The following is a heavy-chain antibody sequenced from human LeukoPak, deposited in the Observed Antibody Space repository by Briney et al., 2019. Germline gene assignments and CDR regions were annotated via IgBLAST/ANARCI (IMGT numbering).Heavy chain of an antibody. CDR1: GYTFTSYG. CDR3: AGVTGYYYDSSGYSQRTNDY. Sequence: RASVKVSCKASGYTFTSYGISWVRQAPGQGLEWMGWISAYNGNTNYAQKLQGRVTMTTDTSTSTAYMELRSLRSDDTAVYYCAGVTGYYYDSSGYSQRTNDYWGQGTLVTVSS. CDR2: ISAYNGNT. D-gene: IGHD3-22*01. J-gene: IGHJ4*02. V-gene: IGHV1-18*01.